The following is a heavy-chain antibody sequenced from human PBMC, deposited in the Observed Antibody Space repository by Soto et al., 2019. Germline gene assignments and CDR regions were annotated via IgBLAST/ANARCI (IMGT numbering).Heavy chain of an antibody. CDR3: ARGPRGYSYGRLDY. Sequence: SETLSLTCAVYGGSFSGYYWSWIRQPPGKGLEWIGEINHRGSTNYNPSLKSRVTISVVTSKNQFSLKLSSVTAADTAVYYCARGPRGYSYGRLDYWGQGTLVTVSS. D-gene: IGHD5-18*01. CDR1: GGSFSGYY. CDR2: INHRGST. J-gene: IGHJ4*02. V-gene: IGHV4-34*01.